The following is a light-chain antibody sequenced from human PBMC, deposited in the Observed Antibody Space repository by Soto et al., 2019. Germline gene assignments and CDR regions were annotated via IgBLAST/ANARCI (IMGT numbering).Light chain of an antibody. CDR2: WAS. V-gene: IGKV4-1*01. J-gene: IGKJ1*01. CDR3: QQYYSTPWT. Sequence: DIVMTQPPDSLAVSLGERATINCKSSQSVLYSSNNKNYLAWYQQKPGQPPKLLIYWASTRESGVPDRFSGSGSGTDFTLTISSLQAADVAVYYCQQYYSTPWTFGQGTKVDIK. CDR1: QSVLYSSNNKNY.